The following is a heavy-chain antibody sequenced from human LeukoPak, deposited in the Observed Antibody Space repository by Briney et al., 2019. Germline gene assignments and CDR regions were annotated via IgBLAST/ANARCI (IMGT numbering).Heavy chain of an antibody. CDR2: ITSRGTDT. CDR3: ARFPPTMVGVTTPRDY. D-gene: IGHD1-26*01. Sequence: GGSLRLSCAASGFSFSSYAMHWVRQAPGKGLEYVSGITSRGTDTSYANSVKGRFTISRDNSKNTLYLQMDSLRAEDTAVYYCARFPPTMVGVTTPRDYWGQGTLVTVSS. V-gene: IGHV3-64*01. J-gene: IGHJ4*02. CDR1: GFSFSSYA.